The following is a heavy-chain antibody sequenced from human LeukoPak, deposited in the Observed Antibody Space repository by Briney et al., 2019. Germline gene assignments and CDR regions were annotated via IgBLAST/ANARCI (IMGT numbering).Heavy chain of an antibody. Sequence: SETLSLTCTVSSGSITNKSYYWGWVRQSPGKGLEWIGCVYYTGSDYYNPSLKSRVTISRDTAMNHFSLKMTSVTAADTAVYYCVGVDQTVALLHDWGQGTLVTVSS. J-gene: IGHJ4*02. CDR1: SGSITNKSYY. V-gene: IGHV4-39*07. D-gene: IGHD4-23*01. CDR2: VYYTGSD. CDR3: VGVDQTVALLHD.